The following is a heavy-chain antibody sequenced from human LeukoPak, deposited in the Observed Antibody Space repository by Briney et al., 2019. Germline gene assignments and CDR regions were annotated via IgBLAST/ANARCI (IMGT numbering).Heavy chain of an antibody. CDR1: GGSFSGYY. Sequence: SETLSLTCAVYGGSFSGYYWSWIRQPPGKGLEWIGEINHSGSTNYNPSLKSRVTISVDTSKNQFSLKLSSATAADTAVYYCARGGGCDYWGQGTLVTVSS. CDR3: ARGGGCDY. J-gene: IGHJ4*02. CDR2: INHSGST. D-gene: IGHD2-15*01. V-gene: IGHV4-34*01.